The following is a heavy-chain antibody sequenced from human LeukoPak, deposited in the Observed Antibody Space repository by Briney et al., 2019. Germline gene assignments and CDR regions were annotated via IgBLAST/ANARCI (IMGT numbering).Heavy chain of an antibody. V-gene: IGHV3-23*01. J-gene: IGHJ6*02. D-gene: IGHD2-15*01. CDR3: AKDGGGLGMDV. CDR2: IGVSGGTT. Sequence: GGSLRLSCAASEFTFPNYAMSWVRQAPGKGLELVSTIGVSGGTTYYADSVKGRFTISRDNSRNTLYLQMNSLRAEDTAVYYCAKDGGGLGMDVWGQGTTVTVSS. CDR1: EFTFPNYA.